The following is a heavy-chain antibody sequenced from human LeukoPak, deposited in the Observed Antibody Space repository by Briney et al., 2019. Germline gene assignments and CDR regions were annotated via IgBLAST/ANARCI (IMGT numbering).Heavy chain of an antibody. D-gene: IGHD1-26*01. CDR3: ARDFLGFSDS. Sequence: GGSLRPSCAASGFTFSMYFMRWVRQAPGKGLEWVASINEDGSQTYYVDSVKGRFTISRDNAKNSLYLQLNSVRAEDTAVYYCARDFLGFSDSWGQGTLVTVSS. V-gene: IGHV3-7*04. CDR1: GFTFSMYF. J-gene: IGHJ4*02. CDR2: INEDGSQT.